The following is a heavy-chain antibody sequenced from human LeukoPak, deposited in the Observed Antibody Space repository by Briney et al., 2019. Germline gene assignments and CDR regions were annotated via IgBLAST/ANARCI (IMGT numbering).Heavy chain of an antibody. CDR3: ARVVVTIYYYYGMDV. CDR2: INHSGST. V-gene: IGHV4-34*01. D-gene: IGHD5-24*01. J-gene: IGHJ6*02. CDR1: GGSFSGYY. Sequence: PSETLSLTCAVYGGSFSGYYWSWIRQPPGKGLEWIGGINHSGSTNYNPSLKSRVTISVDTSKNQFSLKLSSVTAADTAVYYCARVVVTIYYYYGMDVWGQGTTVTVSS.